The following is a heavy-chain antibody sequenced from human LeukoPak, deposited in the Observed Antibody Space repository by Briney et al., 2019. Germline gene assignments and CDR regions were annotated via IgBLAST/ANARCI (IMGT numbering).Heavy chain of an antibody. CDR1: GFTFSNYW. V-gene: IGHV3-74*01. CDR3: AKDSSGWYPYYFDY. CDR2: INFDGSST. J-gene: IGHJ4*02. Sequence: GGSLRLSCAASGFTFSNYWMHWVRQAPGKGLVWVSRINFDGSSTNYADSVKGRFTISRDNSKNTLYLQMNSLRAEDTAVYYCAKDSSGWYPYYFDYWGQGTLVTVSS. D-gene: IGHD6-19*01.